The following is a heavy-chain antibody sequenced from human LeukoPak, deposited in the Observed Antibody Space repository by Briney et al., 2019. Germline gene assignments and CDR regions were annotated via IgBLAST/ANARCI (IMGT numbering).Heavy chain of an antibody. Sequence: SETLSLTCTVSGGSISSYYWSWIRQPPGKGLEWTGYIYYSGSTNYNPSLKSRVTISVDTSKNQFSLKLSSVTAADTAVYYCASYGSGESFDYWGQGTLVTVSS. D-gene: IGHD3-10*01. CDR2: IYYSGST. CDR1: GGSISSYY. J-gene: IGHJ4*02. CDR3: ASYGSGESFDY. V-gene: IGHV4-59*01.